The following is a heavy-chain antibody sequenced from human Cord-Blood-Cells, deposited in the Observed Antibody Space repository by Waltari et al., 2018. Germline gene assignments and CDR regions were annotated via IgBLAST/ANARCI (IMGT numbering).Heavy chain of an antibody. CDR2: IIPSFGTA. CDR1: GGTFSSYA. J-gene: IGHJ4*02. CDR3: ARSIGYDILTGYYYYFDY. D-gene: IGHD3-9*01. Sequence: QVQLVQSGAEVKKPGSSVKVSCKASGGTFSSYAISWVRPAPGHGLEWMGGIIPSFGTANEAQKFQGRVTITADESTSTAYMELSSLRSEDTAVYYCARSIGYDILTGYYYYFDYWGQGTLVTVSS. V-gene: IGHV1-69*01.